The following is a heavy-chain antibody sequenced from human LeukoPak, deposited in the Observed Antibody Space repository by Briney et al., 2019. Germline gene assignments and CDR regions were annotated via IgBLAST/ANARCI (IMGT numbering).Heavy chain of an antibody. CDR1: GFTFSSNS. J-gene: IGHJ4*02. V-gene: IGHV3-53*01. CDR2: IYSGGNT. D-gene: IGHD4-17*01. CDR3: ARRAGEYSHPYDY. Sequence: GGSLRLSCTVSGFTFSSNSMSWVRQAPGKGLEWVSFIYSGGNTHYSDSVKGRYTISRDNSKNTLYLQMNSLRADDTAVYYCARRAGEYSHPYDYWGQGTLVTVSS.